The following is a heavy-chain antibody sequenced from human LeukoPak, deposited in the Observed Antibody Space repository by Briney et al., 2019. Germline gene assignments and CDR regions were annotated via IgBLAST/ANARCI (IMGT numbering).Heavy chain of an antibody. CDR2: INHSGSA. D-gene: IGHD6-19*01. CDR3: ACEYSSGWFYFDY. Sequence: PSETLSLTCAVYGGSSSGYYWSWIRQRPGKGLEWIGEINHSGSANYNPSLKSRVTISVDTSKNQFFLKLSSVTAADTAVYYCACEYSSGWFYFDYWGQGTLVTVCS. CDR1: GGSSSGYY. V-gene: IGHV4-34*01. J-gene: IGHJ4*02.